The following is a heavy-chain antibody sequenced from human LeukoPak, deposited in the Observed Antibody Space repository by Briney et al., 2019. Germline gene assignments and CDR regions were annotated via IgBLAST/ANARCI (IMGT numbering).Heavy chain of an antibody. CDR2: ISCSGGST. CDR3: AKSAADYSSSSFDY. Sequence: SGGSLRLSCASSGFTFSSYAMSWVRQAPGKGLVWVSSISCSGGSTSYADSVKGRFTISRYNSKNTLYMAMTTLRAEDTAVSSCAKSAADYSSSSFDYWGQGTLVTVSS. D-gene: IGHD6-6*01. J-gene: IGHJ4*02. V-gene: IGHV3-23*01. CDR1: GFTFSSYA.